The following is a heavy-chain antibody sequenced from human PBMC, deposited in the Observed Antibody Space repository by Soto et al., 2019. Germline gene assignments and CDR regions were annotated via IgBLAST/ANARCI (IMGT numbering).Heavy chain of an antibody. D-gene: IGHD5-12*01. CDR3: VKEWTPRRAFDH. CDR2: ISGSGDST. V-gene: IGHV3-23*01. Sequence: GGSLRLSCAASRFMFSRYAMSWVRQAPGKGLEWVSGISGSGDSTFYADSVKGRFTISRDNSKNTVFLQMNNLRVEDTAKYFCVKEWTPRRAFDHWGQGTLVTVSS. J-gene: IGHJ4*02. CDR1: RFMFSRYA.